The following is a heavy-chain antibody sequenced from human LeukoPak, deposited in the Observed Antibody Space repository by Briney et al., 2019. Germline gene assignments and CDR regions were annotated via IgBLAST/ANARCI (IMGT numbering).Heavy chain of an antibody. CDR1: GGSISSSSYY. CDR3: ARPLGYCSGGSCYGDAFDI. Sequence: PSETLSLTCTVSGGSISSSSYYWGWIRQPPGKGLEWIGSIYYSGSTYYNPSLKSRVTISLDTSKNHFSLKLSSVTAADTAVYYCARPLGYCSGGSCYGDAFDIWGQGTMVTVSS. V-gene: IGHV4-39*02. D-gene: IGHD2-15*01. CDR2: IYYSGST. J-gene: IGHJ3*02.